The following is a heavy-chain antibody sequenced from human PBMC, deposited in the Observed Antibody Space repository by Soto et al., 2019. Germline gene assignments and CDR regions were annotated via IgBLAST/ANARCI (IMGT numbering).Heavy chain of an antibody. J-gene: IGHJ6*02. CDR2: IGTAGDT. V-gene: IGHV3-13*01. D-gene: IGHD6-13*01. CDR1: GFTFSSYD. Sequence: GGSLRLSCAASGFTFSSYDMHWVRQATGKGLEWVSAIGTAGDTYYPGSVKGRFTISRENAKNSLYLQMNSLRAEDTAVYYCARALLRSRSSWYGFYYYGMDVWGQGTTVTVSS. CDR3: ARALLRSRSSWYGFYYYGMDV.